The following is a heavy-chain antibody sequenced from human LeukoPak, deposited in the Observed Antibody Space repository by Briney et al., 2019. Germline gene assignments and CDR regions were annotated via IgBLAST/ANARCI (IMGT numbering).Heavy chain of an antibody. CDR3: ARQESSDIVATMFGWFDP. CDR2: IYYSGST. V-gene: IGHV4-39*01. CDR1: GGSISSSSYY. J-gene: IGHJ5*02. Sequence: SQTLSLTCTVSGGSISSSSYYWGWIRQPPGKGLEWIGSIYYSGSTYYNPSLKSRATISVDTSKSQFSLKLSSVTAADPAVYYCARQESSDIVATMFGWFDPWGQGTLVTVSS. D-gene: IGHD5-12*01.